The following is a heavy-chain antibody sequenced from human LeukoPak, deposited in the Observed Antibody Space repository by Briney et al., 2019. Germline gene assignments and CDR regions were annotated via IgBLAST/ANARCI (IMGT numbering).Heavy chain of an antibody. CDR3: ARLGGEDSVDY. CDR1: GGSISSYY. V-gene: IGHV4-59*01. Sequence: SETLSLTCTVSGGSISSYYWSWIRQPPGKGLEWIGYIYYSGSTTYNPSLKSRVTISVDTSKNQFSLKLSSVTAADRAVYYCARLGGEDSVDYWGQGTLVTVSS. J-gene: IGHJ4*02. CDR2: IYYSGST. D-gene: IGHD3-16*01.